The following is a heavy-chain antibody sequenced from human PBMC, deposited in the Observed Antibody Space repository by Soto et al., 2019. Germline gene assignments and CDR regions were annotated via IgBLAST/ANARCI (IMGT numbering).Heavy chain of an antibody. J-gene: IGHJ5*02. D-gene: IGHD2-21*01. V-gene: IGHV4-4*07. CDR1: DDSLSTYY. CDR2: IYASGST. CDR3: ARSAIPRGGWFRP. Sequence: SETLSLTCNVSDDSLSTYYWSWIRQPAGKGLEWIGRIYASGSTNYNPSLKGRVSKSVDTSKKQFSLRMISVTAADTAMYYCARSAIPRGGWFRPWGQGVLVTVS.